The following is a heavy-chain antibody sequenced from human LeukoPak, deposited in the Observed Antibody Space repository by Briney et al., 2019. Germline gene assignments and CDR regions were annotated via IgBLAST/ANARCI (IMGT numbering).Heavy chain of an antibody. D-gene: IGHD3-10*01. CDR2: IIPILGIA. J-gene: IGHJ3*02. CDR1: GGTFSSYA. CDR3: ARDGSYTMAGAPREDAFDI. V-gene: IGHV1-69*04. Sequence: GSSVKVSCKASGGTFSSYAISWVRQAPGQGLEWMGRIIPILGIANYAQKLQGRVTMTTDTSTSTAYMELRSLRSDDTAVYYCARDGSYTMAGAPREDAFDIWGQGTMVTVSS.